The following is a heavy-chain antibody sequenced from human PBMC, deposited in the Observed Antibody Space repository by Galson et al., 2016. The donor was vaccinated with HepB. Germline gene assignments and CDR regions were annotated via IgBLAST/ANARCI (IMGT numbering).Heavy chain of an antibody. CDR1: GFTFSNFA. Sequence: SLRLSCAAAGFTFSNFAMTWVRHAPEEGLEWVSSTDIDGTPYYADSVKGRFTISRDNSKSTLYLQMNSLRVDDTALYYCAKGGISYATGIDLRGQGTLVTVSS. J-gene: IGHJ4*02. D-gene: IGHD1-14*01. CDR2: TDIDGTP. V-gene: IGHV3-23*01. CDR3: AKGGISYATGIDL.